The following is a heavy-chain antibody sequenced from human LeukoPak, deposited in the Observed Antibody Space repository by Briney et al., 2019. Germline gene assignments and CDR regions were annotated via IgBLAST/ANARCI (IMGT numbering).Heavy chain of an antibody. J-gene: IGHJ3*02. Sequence: SETLSLTCTVSGGSISSGDYYWSWIRQPPGKGLEWIGYIYYSGSTYYNPSLKSRVTISVDTSKNQFSLKLSSVTAADTAVYYCARDPPNDAFDIWGQGTMVTVSS. CDR2: IYYSGST. CDR3: ARDPPNDAFDI. V-gene: IGHV4-30-4*01. CDR1: GGSISSGDYY.